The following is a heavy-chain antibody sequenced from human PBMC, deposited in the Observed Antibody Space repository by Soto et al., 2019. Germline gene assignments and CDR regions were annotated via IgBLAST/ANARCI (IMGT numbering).Heavy chain of an antibody. CDR3: AKRAFYGSGIPNYYGMDV. V-gene: IGHV3-23*01. CDR2: ISGTGGGT. J-gene: IGHJ6*02. CDR1: GFTFSNYA. Sequence: GGSLRLSCAASGFTFSNYAMTWVRQAPGKGLEWVSVISGTGGGTNNADSAKGRVTTSRDNSKNTLYLQMNSLRAEDTAVYYCAKRAFYGSGIPNYYGMDVWGQGTAVAVSS. D-gene: IGHD3-10*01.